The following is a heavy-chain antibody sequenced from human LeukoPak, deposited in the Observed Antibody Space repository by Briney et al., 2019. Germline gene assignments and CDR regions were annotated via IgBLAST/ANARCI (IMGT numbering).Heavy chain of an antibody. V-gene: IGHV3-30*04. CDR3: ARVDIVVVPAAPSRRYYYYGMDV. Sequence: GGSLRLSCAASGFTFSSYAMHWVRQAPGKGLEWVAVISYDGSNKYYADSVKGRFTISRDNAKNSLYLQMNSLRAEDTAVYYCARVDIVVVPAAPSRRYYYYGMDVWGQGTTVTVSS. CDR2: ISYDGSNK. CDR1: GFTFSSYA. J-gene: IGHJ6*02. D-gene: IGHD2-2*01.